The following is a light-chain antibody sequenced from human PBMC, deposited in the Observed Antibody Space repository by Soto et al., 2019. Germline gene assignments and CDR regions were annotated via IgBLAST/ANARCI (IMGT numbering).Light chain of an antibody. CDR2: RNN. CDR3: AAWDDSLSAHV. Sequence: QSVLTQPPSASGTPGQSVTISCSGSSSNIGSNFVYWYQQLPGTAPTLLIYRNNQRPSGVPDRFSGSKSGTSASLAISGLRSEDEADYYCAAWDDSLSAHVFGTGTKLTVL. V-gene: IGLV1-47*01. J-gene: IGLJ1*01. CDR1: SSNIGSNF.